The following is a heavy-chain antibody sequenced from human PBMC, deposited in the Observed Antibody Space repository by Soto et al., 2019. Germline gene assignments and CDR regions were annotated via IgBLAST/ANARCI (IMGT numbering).Heavy chain of an antibody. Sequence: GGSLRLSCAASGFTFSIYAMSWVRQAPGKGLEWVSSISGSGDSAYYADSVKGRFTISRDDSKNTLYLQMNSLRPEDTAVYHCAKTAGYDYVWGSSGLDPWGQGTLVTVSS. CDR2: ISGSGDSA. CDR1: GFTFSIYA. J-gene: IGHJ5*02. CDR3: AKTAGYDYVWGSSGLDP. D-gene: IGHD3-16*01. V-gene: IGHV3-23*01.